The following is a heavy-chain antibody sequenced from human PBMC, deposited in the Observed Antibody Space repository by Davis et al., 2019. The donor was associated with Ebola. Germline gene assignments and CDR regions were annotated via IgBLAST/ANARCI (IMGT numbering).Heavy chain of an antibody. J-gene: IGHJ6*02. Sequence: AASVKVSCKASGYTFTSYGISWVRQAPGQGLEWMGWISAYNGNTNYAQKLQGRVTMTTDTSTSTAYMELRSLRSVDTAVYYCARDWDGSGSYYNTYYYGMDVWGQGTTVTVSS. D-gene: IGHD3-10*01. CDR1: GYTFTSYG. CDR2: ISAYNGNT. CDR3: ARDWDGSGSYYNTYYYGMDV. V-gene: IGHV1-18*04.